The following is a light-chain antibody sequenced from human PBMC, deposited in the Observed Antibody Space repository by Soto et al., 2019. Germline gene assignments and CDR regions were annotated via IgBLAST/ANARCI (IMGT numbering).Light chain of an antibody. Sequence: EIVLTQSPGTLSLSPGERATLSCRASQSVSSNYLAWYQQKPGQAPRLLIYGASSRATDIPDRFSGSGSGTDFTLTISRLEAEDFAVYYCQQYGSSPWTFGQGTKVEIK. V-gene: IGKV3-20*01. CDR2: GAS. CDR3: QQYGSSPWT. J-gene: IGKJ1*01. CDR1: QSVSSNY.